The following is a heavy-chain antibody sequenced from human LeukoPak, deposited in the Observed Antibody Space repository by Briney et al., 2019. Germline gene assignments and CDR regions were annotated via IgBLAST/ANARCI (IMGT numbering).Heavy chain of an antibody. CDR2: IKHNGDEL. V-gene: IGHV3-7*01. Sequence: TGGSLRLSCAASGFTFSSYWMTWVRQAPGKGLEWVTNIKHNGDELNYVDSVEDRFTISRDNAKNSLYLHMTSLRAEDTAVYYCARELRTFDSWGQGTLVTVSS. D-gene: IGHD3-16*01. J-gene: IGHJ4*02. CDR3: ARELRTFDS. CDR1: GFTFSSYW.